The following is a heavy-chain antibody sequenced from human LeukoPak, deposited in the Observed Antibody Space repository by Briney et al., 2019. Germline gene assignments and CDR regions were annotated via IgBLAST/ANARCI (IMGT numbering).Heavy chain of an antibody. Sequence: GGSLRLSCAASGFTFSSYAMSWVRQAPGKGLEWVSAISGSGSSTYYADSVKGRFTISRDNSKNTLYLQMNSLRVEDTAVYYCASWGPAAYCSNGSCSWGQGTLVTVSS. D-gene: IGHD2-15*01. CDR1: GFTFSSYA. CDR3: ASWGPAAYCSNGSCS. CDR2: ISGSGSST. V-gene: IGHV3-23*01. J-gene: IGHJ5*02.